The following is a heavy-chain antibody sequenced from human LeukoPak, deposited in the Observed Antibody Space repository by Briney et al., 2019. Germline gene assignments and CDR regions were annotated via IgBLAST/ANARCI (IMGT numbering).Heavy chain of an antibody. D-gene: IGHD3-22*01. Sequence: SETLSLTCTVSGGSISSYYWSGIRKPPGKGREGMGYIYYSGSTNYNPSLKSRVTISVDTSKNQFSLKLSSVTAADTAVYYCAGVPYYYDSSGYDYWGQGTLVTVSS. CDR2: IYYSGST. J-gene: IGHJ4*02. CDR1: GGSISSYY. V-gene: IGHV4-59*13. CDR3: AGVPYYYDSSGYDY.